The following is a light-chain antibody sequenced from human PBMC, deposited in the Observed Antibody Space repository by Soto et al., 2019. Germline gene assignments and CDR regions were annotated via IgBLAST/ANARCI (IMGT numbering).Light chain of an antibody. CDR3: QQSYTTPT. CDR2: FAS. CDR1: QSISTA. J-gene: IGKJ4*01. V-gene: IGKV1-39*01. Sequence: DFLLTQSPSSLPASVGDRVTITCRASQSISTALNWYQQKPGKAPRLLIYFASNLQSGVPPTFSGSGSGTEFTLSINSLQPEDSATYFCQQSYTTPTFGGGTRVEVE.